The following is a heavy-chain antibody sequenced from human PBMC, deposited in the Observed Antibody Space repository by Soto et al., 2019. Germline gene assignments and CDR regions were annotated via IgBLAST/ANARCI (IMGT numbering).Heavy chain of an antibody. J-gene: IGHJ6*02. CDR2: IYPGDSDT. CDR3: ARTSAAGKYYYGMDV. Sequence: EVQLVQSGAEVKKPGESLKISCNGSGYSFTSYWIGLVRQMPGKGLEWMGIIYPGDSDTRYSPSFQGQVTISDDKSISTAYLQWSSLKASDTAMYYCARTSAAGKYYYGMDVWGQGTTVTVSS. CDR1: GYSFTSYW. V-gene: IGHV5-51*01. D-gene: IGHD6-13*01.